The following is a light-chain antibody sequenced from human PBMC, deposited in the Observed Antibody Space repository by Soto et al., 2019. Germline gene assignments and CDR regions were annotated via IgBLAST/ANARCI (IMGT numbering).Light chain of an antibody. CDR1: SSDVGAYHY. V-gene: IGLV2-14*01. CDR2: DVS. J-gene: IGLJ2*01. Sequence: QSVLTQPASVSGSPGQSITISCTGTSSDVGAYHYVSWYQQHPGKVPKLMIYDVSNRPSGVSNRFSGSKSGITASLTISGRQAEDEADYYCSSYTSSSTVVFGGGTKLTVL. CDR3: SSYTSSSTVV.